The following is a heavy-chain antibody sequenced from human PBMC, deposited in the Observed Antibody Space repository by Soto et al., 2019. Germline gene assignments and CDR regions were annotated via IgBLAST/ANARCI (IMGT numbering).Heavy chain of an antibody. D-gene: IGHD2-15*01. CDR1: GFTFSNAW. CDR3: TTSPWWARDY. J-gene: IGHJ4*02. Sequence: GGSLRLSCAASGFTFSNAWMSWVRQAPGEWLEWVGRIKSKTDGGTTDYAAPVKGRFTISRDDSKNTLYLHMNSLKTEDTAVYYCTTSPWWARDYWGQGTLVTVSS. CDR2: IKSKTDGGTT. V-gene: IGHV3-15*01.